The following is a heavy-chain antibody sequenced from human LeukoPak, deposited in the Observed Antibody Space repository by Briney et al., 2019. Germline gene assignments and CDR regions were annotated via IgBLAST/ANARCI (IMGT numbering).Heavy chain of an antibody. D-gene: IGHD3-10*01. Sequence: ASVKVSCKTSGYRFKTYGIHWVRQAPGQGLEWVGWISPYSGNTNYTQKVQGRVSMTTDTSTSTAYMELRSLRSDDTAVYYCARDFSVWVGEFGHSDYWGQGTLVTVSS. CDR1: GYRFKTYG. V-gene: IGHV1-18*01. CDR3: ARDFSVWVGEFGHSDY. J-gene: IGHJ4*02. CDR2: ISPYSGNT.